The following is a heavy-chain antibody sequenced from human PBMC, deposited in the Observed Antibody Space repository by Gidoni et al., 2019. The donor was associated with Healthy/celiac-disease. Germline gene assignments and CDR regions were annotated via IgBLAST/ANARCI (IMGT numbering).Heavy chain of an antibody. J-gene: IGHJ6*02. D-gene: IGHD3-3*01. CDR3: ARGWSGNYYYYGMDV. CDR2: IGTAGDT. V-gene: IGHV3-13*01. Sequence: EVQLVESGGGLVQPAGSLRPSCAASGFTSSSYDMNWVRQATGKGLEWVSAIGTAGDTYYPGSVKGRFTISRENAKNSLYLQMNSLRAGDTAVYYCARGWSGNYYYYGMDVWGQGTTVTVSS. CDR1: GFTSSSYD.